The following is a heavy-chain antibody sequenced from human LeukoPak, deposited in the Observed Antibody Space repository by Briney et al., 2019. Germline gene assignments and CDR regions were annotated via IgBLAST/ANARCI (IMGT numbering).Heavy chain of an antibody. J-gene: IGHJ4*02. CDR1: TYMFNNYW. V-gene: IGHV3-7*01. Sequence: RPGGSLRLSCAGSTYMFNNYWMTWVRQAPGKGLEWVANIKSDGSEKYFVDSVKGRFTISRDNAKNSLYLQMNSLRAEDTAVYYCARAPPTTAMAFDYWGQGTLVTVSS. D-gene: IGHD5-18*01. CDR2: IKSDGSEK. CDR3: ARAPPTTAMAFDY.